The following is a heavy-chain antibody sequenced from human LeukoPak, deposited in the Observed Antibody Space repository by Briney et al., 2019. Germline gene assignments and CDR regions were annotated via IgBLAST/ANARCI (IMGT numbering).Heavy chain of an antibody. CDR1: GYTFSSYY. CDR3: ASGGHIRVYDSNPYYGHY. V-gene: IGHV1-46*01. CDR2: INPSRGST. Sequence: ASVKVSCKASGYTFSSYYMFWVRQAPGQGLEWMRIINPSRGSTSYAQRFQGRVTMTRDMSTSTVYMELSSLRFEDTAFYYCASGGHIRVYDSNPYYGHYWGQGTLVTVSS. D-gene: IGHD3-22*01. J-gene: IGHJ4*02.